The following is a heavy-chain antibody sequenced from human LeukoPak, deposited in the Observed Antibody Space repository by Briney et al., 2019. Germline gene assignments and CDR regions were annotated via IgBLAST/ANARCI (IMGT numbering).Heavy chain of an antibody. J-gene: IGHJ4*02. V-gene: IGHV3-7*01. Sequence: GGSLRLSCAASGFTFSSFWMSWVRQAPGKGLEWVANIKEDGSQIYYVDSVKGRFTISRDNAKNSVYLQMNSLRAEDRAVYYCARIWYSSSSTDYWGQGTLVTIST. D-gene: IGHD6-6*01. CDR2: IKEDGSQI. CDR1: GFTFSSFW. CDR3: ARIWYSSSSTDY.